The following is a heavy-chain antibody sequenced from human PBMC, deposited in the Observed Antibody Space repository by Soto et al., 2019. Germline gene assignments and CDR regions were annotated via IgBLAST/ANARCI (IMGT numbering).Heavy chain of an antibody. V-gene: IGHV3-30*04. D-gene: IGHD3-16*02. CDR2: ISYDGSNK. J-gene: IGHJ4*02. Sequence: QVQLEESGGGVVQPGRSLRLSCAASGFTFSRHTMHWVRQAPGKGLEWVASISYDGSNKYYADSVKGRFTISRDNSKNTLSVQMDSLRAEDTAVYYCARDRLRLGELSLLGYFDYWGQGTLVTVYS. CDR1: GFTFSRHT. CDR3: ARDRLRLGELSLLGYFDY.